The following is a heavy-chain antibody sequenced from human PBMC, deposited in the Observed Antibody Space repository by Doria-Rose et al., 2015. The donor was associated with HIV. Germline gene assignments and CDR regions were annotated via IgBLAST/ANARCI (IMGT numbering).Heavy chain of an antibody. J-gene: IGHJ5*02. CDR1: GFTFKDYG. CDR3: AREATSGSYDWFDP. CDR2: INWNGDDT. V-gene: IGHV3-20*04. D-gene: IGHD1-26*01. Sequence: VQLVQSGGSVVRPGGSLRLSCGVSGFTFKDYGMSWVRHAPGKGLEWVSGINWNGDDTGYADSVKGRFTISRDNAKNSLYLRMNNLRVDDTAFYYCAREATSGSYDWFDPWGQGTLVTVSS.